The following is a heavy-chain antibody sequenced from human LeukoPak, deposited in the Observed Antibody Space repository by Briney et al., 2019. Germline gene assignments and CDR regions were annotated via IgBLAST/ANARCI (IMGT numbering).Heavy chain of an antibody. CDR2: INIGGTNT. CDR1: GFTFNDYY. CDR3: ARDTARSIAAAGTRIDY. V-gene: IGHV3-11*06. D-gene: IGHD6-13*01. J-gene: IGHJ4*02. Sequence: GGSLRLSCAASGFTFNDYYMSWIRQAPGKGLEWLSYINIGGTNTHYADSVKGRFTISRDNSKNTLYLQMNSLRAEDTAVYYCARDTARSIAAAGTRIDYWGQGTLVTVSS.